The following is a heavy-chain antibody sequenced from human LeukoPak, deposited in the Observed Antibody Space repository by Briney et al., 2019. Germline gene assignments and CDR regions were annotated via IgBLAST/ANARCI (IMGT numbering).Heavy chain of an antibody. Sequence: SETLSLTCAVYGGSFSGYYWSWIRQPPGKGLEWIGEINHSGSTNCNPSLKSRVTISVDTSKNQFSLKLSSVTAADTAVYYCARVLTIFGVVKGYYYMDVWGKGTTVTVSS. CDR2: INHSGST. CDR1: GGSFSGYY. J-gene: IGHJ6*03. CDR3: ARVLTIFGVVKGYYYMDV. V-gene: IGHV4-34*01. D-gene: IGHD3-3*01.